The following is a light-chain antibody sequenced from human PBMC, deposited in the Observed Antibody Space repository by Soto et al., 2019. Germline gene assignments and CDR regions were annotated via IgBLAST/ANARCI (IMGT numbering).Light chain of an antibody. CDR2: DAS. Sequence: DIQMTQSPSTLSASVGDRVTITCRASQSISSWLAWYQQKPGKAPKLLIYDASSLESGVPSRFSGSGSGTEFPLTISSLQADDFATYYCQQYNSYPYTFGQGTKLEIK. J-gene: IGKJ2*01. CDR3: QQYNSYPYT. CDR1: QSISSW. V-gene: IGKV1-5*01.